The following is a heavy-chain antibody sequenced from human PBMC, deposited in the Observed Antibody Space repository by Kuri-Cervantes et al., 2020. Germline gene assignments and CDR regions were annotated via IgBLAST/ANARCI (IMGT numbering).Heavy chain of an antibody. CDR3: ARGGYDFWSGYYPFDY. Sequence: GESLKISCAASGFTFSSYELNWVRQAPGKGLEWVSYISSSGSTIYYADSVKGRFTISRDNSKNTLYLQMNSLRAEDTAVYYCARGGYDFWSGYYPFDYWGQGTLVTVSS. J-gene: IGHJ4*02. CDR1: GFTFSSYE. CDR2: ISSSGSTI. V-gene: IGHV3-48*03. D-gene: IGHD3-3*01.